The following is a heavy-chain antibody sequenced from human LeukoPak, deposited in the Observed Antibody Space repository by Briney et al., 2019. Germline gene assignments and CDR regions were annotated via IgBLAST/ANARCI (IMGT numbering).Heavy chain of an antibody. CDR3: ARGPAANSGNYYVGDY. J-gene: IGHJ4*02. Sequence: GGSLRLSCAASGFTFSSYSMNWVRQAPGKGLEWVAVISYDGSNKYYADSVKGRFTISRDNSKNTLYLQMNSLRAEDTAVYYCARGPAANSGNYYVGDYWGQGTLVTVSS. D-gene: IGHD1-26*01. V-gene: IGHV3-30*03. CDR2: ISYDGSNK. CDR1: GFTFSSYS.